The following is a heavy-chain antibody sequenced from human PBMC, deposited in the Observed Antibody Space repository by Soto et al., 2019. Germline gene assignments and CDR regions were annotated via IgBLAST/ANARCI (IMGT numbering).Heavy chain of an antibody. CDR3: ATLHYYDSSGYPMAYYYGMDV. J-gene: IGHJ6*02. CDR2: IWYDGSNK. V-gene: IGHV3-33*01. Sequence: SGGSLRLSCAASGFTFSSYGMHWVRQAPGKGLEWVAVIWYDGSNKYYADSVKGRFTISRDNSKNTLYLQMNSLRAEDTAVYYCATLHYYDSSGYPMAYYYGMDVWGQGTTVTVSS. D-gene: IGHD3-22*01. CDR1: GFTFSSYG.